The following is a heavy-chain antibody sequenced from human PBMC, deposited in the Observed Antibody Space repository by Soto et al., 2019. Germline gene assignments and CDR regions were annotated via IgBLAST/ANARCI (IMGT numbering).Heavy chain of an antibody. CDR3: ARLSTSITIFGVVLNWFDP. V-gene: IGHV4-31*03. CDR1: GGSISSGGYY. D-gene: IGHD3-3*01. Sequence: QVQLQESGPGLVKPSQTLSLTCTVSGGSISSGGYYWSWIRQHPGKGLEWIGYIYYSGSNYYNPSLKSRVTISVDTSKNQFSLKLSSVTAADTAVYYCARLSTSITIFGVVLNWFDPWGQGTLVTVSS. CDR2: IYYSGSN. J-gene: IGHJ5*02.